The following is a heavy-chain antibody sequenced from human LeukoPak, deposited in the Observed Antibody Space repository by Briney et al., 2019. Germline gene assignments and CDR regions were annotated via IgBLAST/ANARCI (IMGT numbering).Heavy chain of an antibody. D-gene: IGHD2-21*01. V-gene: IGHV1-69*01. J-gene: IGHJ1*01. Sequence: KVXCXASXGTFSXYAISWVRQAPGQGLEWMGGITPMFGTAKYAQKFQGRVTITADESTSTAYMELSSLRSEDTAVYYCARDSSEFRSLIPHWGQGTLVTVSS. CDR3: ARDSSEFRSLIPH. CDR2: ITPMFGTA. CDR1: XGTFSXYA.